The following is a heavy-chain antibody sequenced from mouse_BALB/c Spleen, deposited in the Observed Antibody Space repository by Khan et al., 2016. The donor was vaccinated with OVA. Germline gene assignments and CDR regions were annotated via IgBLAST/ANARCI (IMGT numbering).Heavy chain of an antibody. Sequence: QVQLLQSGPELVLPGASVKMSCKASGYSFTDYIITWVKQRTGQGLQWIGEIYPGSGSIYSNEKFKGKATLTADKSSNTAYMQLSSLTSEDSAVSFCARGDYVSNYAGCADWGQGTLVTVSA. CDR2: IYPGSGSI. J-gene: IGHJ3*01. CDR3: ARGDYVSNYAGCAD. CDR1: GYSFTDYI. V-gene: IGHV1-77*01. D-gene: IGHD1-1*01.